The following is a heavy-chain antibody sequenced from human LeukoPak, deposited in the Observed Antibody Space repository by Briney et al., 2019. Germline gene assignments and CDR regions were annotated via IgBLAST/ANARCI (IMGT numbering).Heavy chain of an antibody. CDR2: IIPILGIA. Sequence: SVKVSLKASGGTFSSYAISWVRQAPGQGLEWMGRIIPILGIANYAQKFQGRVTITADKSTSTAYMELSSLRSEDTAVYYCARDGSVAFIVGASPFDYWGQGTLVTVSS. D-gene: IGHD1-26*01. CDR1: GGTFSSYA. CDR3: ARDGSVAFIVGASPFDY. V-gene: IGHV1-69*04. J-gene: IGHJ4*02.